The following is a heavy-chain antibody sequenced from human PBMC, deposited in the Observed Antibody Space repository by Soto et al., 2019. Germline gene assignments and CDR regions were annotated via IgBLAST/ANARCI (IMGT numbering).Heavy chain of an antibody. J-gene: IGHJ5*02. D-gene: IGHD3-10*01. V-gene: IGHV4-39*01. CDR3: ARHGERTTRSFSGFDR. CDR1: GGSISSSSYF. Sequence: QLQLQESGPGLVKPSETLSLTCSVSGGSISSSSYFWGWIRQPPGKGLEWIGSMYYSGSTYYNPSLTSRVTITVDPSNNPISLKLSPVTAADTAVYYCARHGERTTRSFSGFDRWGQGTVVTVSS. CDR2: MYYSGST.